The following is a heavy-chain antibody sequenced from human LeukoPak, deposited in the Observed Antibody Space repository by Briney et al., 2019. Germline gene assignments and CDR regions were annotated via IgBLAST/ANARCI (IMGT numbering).Heavy chain of an antibody. CDR1: GFTFSSYW. J-gene: IGHJ5*02. D-gene: IGHD3-3*01. CDR3: ARDHYIREWGWWFDP. V-gene: IGHV3-7*01. Sequence: GGSLRLSCAASGFTFSSYWMSWVRQAPGKGLEWVANIKQDGSEKYYVDSVKGRFTISRDNAKNSLYLQMNSLRAEDTAVYYCARDHYIREWGWWFDPWGQGTLVTVSS. CDR2: IKQDGSEK.